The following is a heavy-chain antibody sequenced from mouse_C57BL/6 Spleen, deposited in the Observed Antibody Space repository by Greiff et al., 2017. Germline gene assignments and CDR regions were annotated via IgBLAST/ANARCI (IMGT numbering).Heavy chain of an antibody. CDR3: TSAGDYYGSKGVDY. CDR2: IDPETGGT. J-gene: IGHJ4*01. Sequence: QVQLQQSGAELVRPGASVTLSCKASGYTFTDYEMHWVKQTPVHGLEWIGAIDPETGGTAYNQKFKGKAILTADKSSSTAYMERRSPTSEDSAVYDCTSAGDYYGSKGVDYWGQGTSVTVSS. D-gene: IGHD1-1*01. CDR1: GYTFTDYE. V-gene: IGHV1-15*01.